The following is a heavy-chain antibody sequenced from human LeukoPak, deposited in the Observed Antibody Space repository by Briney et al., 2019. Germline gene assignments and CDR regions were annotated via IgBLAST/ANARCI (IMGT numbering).Heavy chain of an antibody. V-gene: IGHV3-23*01. CDR1: GFTFSDYA. Sequence: GGSLRLSCAASGFTFSDYAMSWVRQAPGKGLEWVSGISGSGGSTYYADSVKGRFTISRDNSKNMLYLQMNSLRAEDTAVYFCAKRSQYTSGWPDYWGQGTLVTVSS. CDR3: AKRSQYTSGWPDY. D-gene: IGHD6-19*01. CDR2: ISGSGGST. J-gene: IGHJ4*02.